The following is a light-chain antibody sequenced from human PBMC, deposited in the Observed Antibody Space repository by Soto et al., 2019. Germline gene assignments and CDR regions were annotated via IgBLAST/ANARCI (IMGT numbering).Light chain of an antibody. Sequence: QSVLTQPPSVSGAPGQRVTISCTGSSSNIGAGYDVHWYQQLRGTAPKLLIYGNSNRPSGVPDRFSGSKSGTSASLAITGLQAEDEADYYCQSYDSSLSGVIFGGGTTLTVL. CDR1: SSNIGAGYD. J-gene: IGLJ2*01. CDR2: GNS. CDR3: QSYDSSLSGVI. V-gene: IGLV1-40*01.